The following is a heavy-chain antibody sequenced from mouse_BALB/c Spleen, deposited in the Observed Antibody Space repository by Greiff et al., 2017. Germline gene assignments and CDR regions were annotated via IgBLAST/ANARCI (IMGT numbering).Heavy chain of an antibody. CDR1: GFTFSSYT. Sequence: EVKLVESGGGLVKPGGSLKLSCAASGFTFSSYTMSWVRQTPEKRLEWVATISSGGSYTYYPDSVKGRFTISRDNAKNTLYLQMSSLKSEDTAMYYCTREGNYSAWFAYWGQGTLVTVSA. CDR3: TREGNYSAWFAY. CDR2: ISSGGSYT. D-gene: IGHD2-1*01. V-gene: IGHV5-6-4*01. J-gene: IGHJ3*01.